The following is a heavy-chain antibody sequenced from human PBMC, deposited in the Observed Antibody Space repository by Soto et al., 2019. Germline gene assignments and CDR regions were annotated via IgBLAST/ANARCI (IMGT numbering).Heavy chain of an antibody. J-gene: IGHJ6*02. CDR3: ARNGYSYGYGYYYYGMDV. Sequence: SETLSLTCTVSDGSISSSSYSWGWIRQPPGKGLEWIGSIYYSGSTYYNPSLKSRVTISVDTSKNQFSLKLSSVTAADTAVYYCARNGYSYGYGYYYYGMDVWGQGTTVTVSS. D-gene: IGHD5-18*01. V-gene: IGHV4-39*01. CDR1: DGSISSSSYS. CDR2: IYYSGST.